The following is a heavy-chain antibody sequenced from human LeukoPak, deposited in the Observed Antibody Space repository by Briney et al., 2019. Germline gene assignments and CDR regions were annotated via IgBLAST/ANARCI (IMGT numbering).Heavy chain of an antibody. CDR1: GYSFTSYW. J-gene: IGHJ4*02. CDR3: ARPLDSSGYYYDY. D-gene: IGHD3-22*01. Sequence: GESLKISCKGSGYSFTSYWIGWVRQMPGKGLEWMGIIYPGDSDTRYSPSFQGQVTISADKSISTAYLQWSSLKASDTAVYYCARPLDSSGYYYDYWGQGTLVTVSS. V-gene: IGHV5-51*01. CDR2: IYPGDSDT.